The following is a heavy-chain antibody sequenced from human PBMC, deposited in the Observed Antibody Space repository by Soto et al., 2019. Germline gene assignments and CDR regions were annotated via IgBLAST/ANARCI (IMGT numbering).Heavy chain of an antibody. J-gene: IGHJ5*02. D-gene: IGHD3-3*01. CDR2: IYYSGST. V-gene: IGHV4-39*01. CDR1: GGSISSSSYY. CDR3: ARGYYDFWSGYNWFDP. Sequence: SETLSLTCTVSGGSISSSSYYWGWIRQPPGKGLEWIGSIYYSGSTYYNPSLKSRVTISVDTSKNQFSLKLSSVTAADTAVYYCARGYYDFWSGYNWFDPWGQGTLVTVSS.